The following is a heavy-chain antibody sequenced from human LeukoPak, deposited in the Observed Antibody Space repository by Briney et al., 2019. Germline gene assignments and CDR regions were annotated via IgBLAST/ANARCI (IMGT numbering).Heavy chain of an antibody. CDR1: GFTISSYW. V-gene: IGHV3-7*03. CDR3: ARGRGVRDDY. Sequence: GGSLRLSCAASGFTISSYWMNWVRQAPGKGLEWVANIKQDGSEKKYVDSVKGRFTISRDNAKNSLYLQMNNLRVEDTAVYYCARGRGVRDDYWGQGTLVTVSS. D-gene: IGHD2-21*01. CDR2: IKQDGSEK. J-gene: IGHJ4*02.